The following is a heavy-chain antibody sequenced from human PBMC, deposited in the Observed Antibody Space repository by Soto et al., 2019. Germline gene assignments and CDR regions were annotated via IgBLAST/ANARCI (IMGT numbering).Heavy chain of an antibody. V-gene: IGHV3-30*18. Sequence: QVQLVESGGGVVQPGRSLRLSCAASGFTFSSYGMHWVRQAPGKGLEWVAVILYDGSNKYYADSVKGRFTISRDNSKNTLDLQMNSLRAEDTAVYYCAKDVVVGATPGLGDYYYYYGMDVWGQGTTVTVSS. J-gene: IGHJ6*02. D-gene: IGHD1-26*01. CDR2: ILYDGSNK. CDR3: AKDVVVGATPGLGDYYYYYGMDV. CDR1: GFTFSSYG.